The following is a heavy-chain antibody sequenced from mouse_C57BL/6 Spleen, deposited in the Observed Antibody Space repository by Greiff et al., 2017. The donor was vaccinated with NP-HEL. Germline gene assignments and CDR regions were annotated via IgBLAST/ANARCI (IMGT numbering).Heavy chain of an antibody. CDR1: GYTFTDYY. CDR3: ASKVYYDYDVNYAMDY. Sequence: VQLQQSGPELVKPGASVKISCKASGYTFTDYYMNWVKQSHGKSLEWIGDINPNNGGTSYNQKFKGKATLTVDKSSSTAYMELRSLTSEDSAVYYCASKVYYDYDVNYAMDYWGQGTSVTVSS. V-gene: IGHV1-26*01. D-gene: IGHD2-4*01. J-gene: IGHJ4*01. CDR2: INPNNGGT.